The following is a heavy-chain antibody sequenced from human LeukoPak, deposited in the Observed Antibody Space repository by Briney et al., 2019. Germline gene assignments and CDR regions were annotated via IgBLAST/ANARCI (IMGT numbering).Heavy chain of an antibody. Sequence: PGGSLRLSCAASGFTFSSYAMSWVRQAPGQGLERVSAISVSGGSTYYADSAQGRFTISRDNSKNTLYLQMNSLRAEDTAVYYCAKGCGDYFAFDIWGQGTMVTVSS. CDR2: ISVSGGST. V-gene: IGHV3-23*01. CDR1: GFTFSSYA. CDR3: AKGCGDYFAFDI. D-gene: IGHD4-17*01. J-gene: IGHJ3*02.